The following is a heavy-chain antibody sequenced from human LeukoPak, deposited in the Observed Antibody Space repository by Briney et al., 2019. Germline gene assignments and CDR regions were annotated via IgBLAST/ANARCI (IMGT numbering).Heavy chain of an antibody. J-gene: IGHJ6*04. V-gene: IGHV4-34*01. CDR1: GGSFSSYY. CDR3: ASAMGYYYYYGMDV. CDR2: INHSGST. Sequence: PSETLSLTCAVYGGSFSSYYWSWIRQPPGKGLEWIGEINHSGSTNYNPSLKSRVTISVDTSKNQFSLKLSSVTAADTAVYYCASAMGYYYYYGMDVWGKGPTVTVSS.